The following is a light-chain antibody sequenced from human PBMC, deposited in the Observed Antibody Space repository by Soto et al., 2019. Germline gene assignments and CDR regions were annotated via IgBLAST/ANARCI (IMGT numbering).Light chain of an antibody. Sequence: EIVMTQSPATLSVSPGERATLTCRASQSVSNNLAWYQKKPGQAPRLLIYGASTRATGIPARFSGSGSGTEFTLTISSLQSEDFVVYYCQQYNNWWTFGQGTRVEIK. V-gene: IGKV3-15*01. CDR1: QSVSNN. J-gene: IGKJ1*01. CDR3: QQYNNWWT. CDR2: GAS.